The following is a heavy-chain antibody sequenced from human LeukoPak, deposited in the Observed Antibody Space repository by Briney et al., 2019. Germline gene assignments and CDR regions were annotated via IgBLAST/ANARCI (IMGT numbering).Heavy chain of an antibody. J-gene: IGHJ4*02. CDR1: GFTFSSYG. Sequence: PGGSLRLSCAASGFTFSSYGMHWVRQAPGEGLEWVAVISYDGSNKYYADSVKGRFTISRDNSKNTLYLQMNSLRAEDTAVYYCAKGGYYDSSGYYQSGLWGQGTLVTVSS. D-gene: IGHD3-22*01. CDR3: AKGGYYDSSGYYQSGL. CDR2: ISYDGSNK. V-gene: IGHV3-30*18.